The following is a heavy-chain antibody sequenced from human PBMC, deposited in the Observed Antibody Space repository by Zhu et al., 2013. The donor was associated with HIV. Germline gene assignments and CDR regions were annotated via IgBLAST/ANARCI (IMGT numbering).Heavy chain of an antibody. D-gene: IGHD6-19*01. CDR3: ARARYTSGWFNYFDY. Sequence: QAQLVQSGAEVKKAGASVKVSCKASGFAFSSHGIGWVRQAPGQGLEWMGWINTYNGDTNYAQTLQGRVTMTTDTSTSTAYMELRSLRSDDTAVYFCARARYTSGWFNYFDYWGQGTLVTVSS. V-gene: IGHV1-18*01. J-gene: IGHJ4*02. CDR2: INTYNGDT. CDR1: GFAFSSHG.